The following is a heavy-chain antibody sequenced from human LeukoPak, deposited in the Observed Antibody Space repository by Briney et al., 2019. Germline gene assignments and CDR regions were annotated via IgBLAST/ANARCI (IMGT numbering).Heavy chain of an antibody. V-gene: IGHV3-33*01. CDR1: GFTFSSYG. J-gene: IGHJ4*02. D-gene: IGHD3-22*01. Sequence: GRSLRLSCAASGFTFSSYGMHWVRQVPGKGLEWVAVIWYDGSNKYYADSVKGRFTISRDNSKNTLYLQMNSLRAEDTAVYYCARAGYDSSGYYPYYFDYWGQGTLVTVSS. CDR2: IWYDGSNK. CDR3: ARAGYDSSGYYPYYFDY.